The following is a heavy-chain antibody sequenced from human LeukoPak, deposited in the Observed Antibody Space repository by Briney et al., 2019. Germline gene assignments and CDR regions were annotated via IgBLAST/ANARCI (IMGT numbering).Heavy chain of an antibody. CDR2: INSDGSST. Sequence: GGSLRLSCAASGFTFSSYWMHWVRQAPGKGLVWVSRINSDGSSTSYADSVKGRFTISRDNAKNTLYLQMNSLRAEDTAVYYCARVKRWLQLLAFDILGQGTMVTVSS. CDR3: ARVKRWLQLLAFDI. CDR1: GFTFSSYW. J-gene: IGHJ3*02. V-gene: IGHV3-74*01. D-gene: IGHD5-24*01.